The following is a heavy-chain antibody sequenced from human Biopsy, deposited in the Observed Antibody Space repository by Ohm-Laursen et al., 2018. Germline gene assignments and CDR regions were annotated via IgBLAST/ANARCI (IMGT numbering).Heavy chain of an antibody. V-gene: IGHV1-2*02. J-gene: IGHJ4*02. CDR3: ARASMIRGIMNVDY. D-gene: IGHD3-10*01. CDR1: GYTFTGHY. Sequence: ASVKVSCKASGYTFTGHYLHWVRQAPGQGFEWMGWINPNGGDAYSTQEFHGRVTMTTDTSVTTAYKGVSSLTFDDTAVYYCARASMIRGIMNVDYWGQGTQVIVSS. CDR2: INPNGGDA.